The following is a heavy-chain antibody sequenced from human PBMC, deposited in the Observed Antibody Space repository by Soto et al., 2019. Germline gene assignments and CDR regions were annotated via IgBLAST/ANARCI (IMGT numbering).Heavy chain of an antibody. J-gene: IGHJ4*02. Sequence: PGGSLRLSCAASGFTFDDYAMHWVRQAPGQGLEWVSGISWSSGSIDYADSVKGRFTISRDNAKNSLYLQMNSLRAEDTALYYCAKEEYSSSLDYWGQGTLVTVSS. D-gene: IGHD6-6*01. CDR3: AKEEYSSSLDY. CDR2: ISWSSGSI. V-gene: IGHV3-9*01. CDR1: GFTFDDYA.